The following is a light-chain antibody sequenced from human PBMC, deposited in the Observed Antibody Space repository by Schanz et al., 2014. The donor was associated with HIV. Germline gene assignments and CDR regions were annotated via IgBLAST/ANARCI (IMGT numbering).Light chain of an antibody. CDR3: QSSDRYNGKV. CDR2: ENN. Sequence: FMLTQPHSVSESPGQTVIISCTRNSGSIASSFVQGYQQRPDSAPTLVISENNDRPAGVPDRFSGSIDMSSNSAFLTISGLKSEDEADYYCQSSDRYNGKVFGGGTKLTVL. CDR1: SGSIASSF. V-gene: IGLV6-57*04. J-gene: IGLJ3*02.